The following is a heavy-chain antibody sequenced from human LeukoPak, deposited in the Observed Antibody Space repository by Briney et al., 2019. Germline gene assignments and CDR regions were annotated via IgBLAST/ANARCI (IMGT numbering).Heavy chain of an antibody. J-gene: IGHJ4*02. D-gene: IGHD3-3*01. V-gene: IGHV4-59*01. CDR1: GGSISSYY. Sequence: SETLSLTCTVSGGSISSYYWSWIRQPPGKGLEWIGYIYYSGSTNYNPSLKSRVTISVDTSKNQFSLKLSSVTAADTAVYYCARFGYDFWSGYSPFDYWGQGTLVTVSS. CDR3: ARFGYDFWSGYSPFDY. CDR2: IYYSGST.